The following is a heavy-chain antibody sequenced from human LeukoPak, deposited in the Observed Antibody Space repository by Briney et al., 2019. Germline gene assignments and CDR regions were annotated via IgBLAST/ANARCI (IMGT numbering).Heavy chain of an antibody. J-gene: IGHJ4*02. V-gene: IGHV4-4*09. CDR1: GGSLNGYY. CDR3: ARADVNFPAYTAFFDN. D-gene: IGHD2-21*02. Sequence: SETLSLTCTVSGGSLNGYYWGWIRQPPGKGLECIGYIHSSEGTAHNASLKSRLTISLDTSKNQFSLRLTSVTAADTAVYFCARADVNFPAYTAFFDNWGPGALVTVSA. CDR2: IHSSEGT.